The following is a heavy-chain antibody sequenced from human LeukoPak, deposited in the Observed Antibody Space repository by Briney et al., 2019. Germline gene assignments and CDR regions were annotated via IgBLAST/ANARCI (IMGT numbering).Heavy chain of an antibody. CDR1: GFTFSSYE. D-gene: IGHD2-2*01. J-gene: IGHJ4*02. Sequence: SGGSLRLSCAASGFTFSSYEMNWVRQAPGKGLEWLSYISTSDTTIFYAESLKGRFTISRDNAKNSLWLQMNSLRAEDTAVYYCARRYCSSTSCLLDYWGQGTLVTVSS. CDR3: ARRYCSSTSCLLDY. V-gene: IGHV3-48*03. CDR2: ISTSDTTI.